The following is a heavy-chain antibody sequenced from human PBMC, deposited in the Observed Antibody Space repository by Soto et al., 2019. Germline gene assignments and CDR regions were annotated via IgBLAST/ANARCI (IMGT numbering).Heavy chain of an antibody. J-gene: IGHJ6*02. CDR1: GDTFRSDA. Sequence: SLNISSNDSGDTFRSDAITWVRQAPGQGLEWMGGIIPIFGTANYAQKFQGRVTITADESTSTAYMELSSLRSEDTAVYYCARDGSGYRSRASPMDVWGQVTTVTVP. CDR3: ARDGSGYRSRASPMDV. CDR2: IIPIFGTA. D-gene: IGHD3-22*01. V-gene: IGHV1-69*13.